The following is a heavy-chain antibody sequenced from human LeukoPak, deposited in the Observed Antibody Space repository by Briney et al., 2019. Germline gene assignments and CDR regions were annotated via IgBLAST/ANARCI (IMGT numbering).Heavy chain of an antibody. V-gene: IGHV4-61*01. CDR3: AREGDGAVAANWFDP. CDR2: IYHTGST. D-gene: IGHD6-19*01. CDR1: GASVSSGYY. J-gene: IGHJ5*02. Sequence: SETLSLTCTVSGASVSSGYYWSWLRQPPGKGLEWIAYIYHTGSTDSNPSLKSRVTISVDTSKNQFSLKLSSVTAADTAVYYCAREGDGAVAANWFDPWGQGTLVTVSS.